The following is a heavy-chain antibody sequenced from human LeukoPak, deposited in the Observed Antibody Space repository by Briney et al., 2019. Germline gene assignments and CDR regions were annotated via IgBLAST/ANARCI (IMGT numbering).Heavy chain of an antibody. V-gene: IGHV1-18*01. CDR3: ARARAWGGSHPPNWYFDL. D-gene: IGHD1-26*01. J-gene: IGHJ2*01. CDR2: ISAYNGNT. Sequence: ASVKVSCKASGYTFTSYGISWVRQAPGQGLEWMGWISAYNGNTNYAQKFQGRVTMTRDTSTSTVYMELSSLRSEDTAVYYCARARAWGGSHPPNWYFDLWGRGTLVTVSS. CDR1: GYTFTSYG.